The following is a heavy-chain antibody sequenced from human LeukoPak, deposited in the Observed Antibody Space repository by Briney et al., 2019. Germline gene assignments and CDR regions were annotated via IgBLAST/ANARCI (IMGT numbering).Heavy chain of an antibody. V-gene: IGHV4-39*01. J-gene: IGHJ4*02. CDR3: ASNWGGDEYYFDY. CDR1: GGSIRSSSYY. Sequence: SETLSLTCTVSGGSIRSSSYYWGWIRQPPGKGLEWIASIYYSGSTYYNPSLKSRVTISVDTSKNQFSLRLSSVTAADTAVYYCASNWGGDEYYFDYWGQGTLVTVSS. CDR2: IYYSGST. D-gene: IGHD7-27*01.